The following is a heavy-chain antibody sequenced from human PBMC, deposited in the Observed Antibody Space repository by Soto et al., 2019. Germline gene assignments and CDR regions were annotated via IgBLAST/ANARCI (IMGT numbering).Heavy chain of an antibody. Sequence: SETLSLTCTVSGGSISTYYWSWIRQPPGKGLEWIGYIDYSGSTNYNPSLKSRVTISVDTSKNHFSLKLTSVTAADTAVYYCARDLSYYDFWGGPSGMDVWGQGTTVT. J-gene: IGHJ6*02. CDR2: IDYSGST. CDR1: GGSISTYY. D-gene: IGHD3-3*01. CDR3: ARDLSYYDFWGGPSGMDV. V-gene: IGHV4-59*01.